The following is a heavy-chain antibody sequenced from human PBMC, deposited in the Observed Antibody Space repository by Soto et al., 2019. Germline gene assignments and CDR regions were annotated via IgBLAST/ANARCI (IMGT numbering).Heavy chain of an antibody. Sequence: EVQLLESGGGLVQPGGSLRLSCAASGFTFSSYAMRWVRQAPVKGLEWVSAISGSGGSTYYADSVKGRFTISRDNSKNTLYLQMNSLRPEDTAVYYCARRRSASYYDYWGQGTLVTVSS. J-gene: IGHJ4*02. CDR2: ISGSGGST. CDR1: GFTFSSYA. CDR3: ARRRSASYYDY. V-gene: IGHV3-23*01. D-gene: IGHD6-19*01.